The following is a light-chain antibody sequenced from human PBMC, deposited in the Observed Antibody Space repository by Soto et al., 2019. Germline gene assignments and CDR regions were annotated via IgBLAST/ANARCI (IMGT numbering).Light chain of an antibody. CDR2: EVS. J-gene: IGLJ2*01. CDR1: SSDVGGYNY. V-gene: IGLV2-14*01. CDR3: SSYTSSSTVV. Sequence: QSALTQPASVSGSPGQSITISCTGTSSDVGGYNYVSWYQQHPGKAPKLMIYEVSNRPSGVSNRFSVSKSGNTASLTSSRFQAEDEADYYCSSYTSSSTVVFCGGTKLTVL.